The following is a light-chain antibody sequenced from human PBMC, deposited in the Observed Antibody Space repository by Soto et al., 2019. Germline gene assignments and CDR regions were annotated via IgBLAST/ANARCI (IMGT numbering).Light chain of an antibody. CDR3: QQRSNWPPGVT. CDR1: QSVTND. CDR2: GTS. J-gene: IGKJ5*01. Sequence: EIVMTQSPATLSVSPGERVTLSCRATQSVTNDVAWYQQKPGQAPRLFIYGTSTRATGIPARFSGGGSGTEYTLTISSLQSEDFAVYYCQQRSNWPPGVTFGQGTRLEIK. V-gene: IGKV3-15*01.